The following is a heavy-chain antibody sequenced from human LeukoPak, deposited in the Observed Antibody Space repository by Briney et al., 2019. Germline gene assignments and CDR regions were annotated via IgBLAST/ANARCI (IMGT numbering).Heavy chain of an antibody. V-gene: IGHV4-59*01. J-gene: IGHJ4*02. CDR1: GGSISSYY. Sequence: SETLSLTCTVTGGSISSYYWSWIRQPPRKGLEWIGYIYYSGRPNYNPSLKSRVTISVDTSKNQFSLKLSSVTAADTAVYYCARGGSIAARGAYYFDYWGQGTLVTVSS. CDR3: ARGGSIAARGAYYFDY. CDR2: IYYSGRP. D-gene: IGHD6-6*01.